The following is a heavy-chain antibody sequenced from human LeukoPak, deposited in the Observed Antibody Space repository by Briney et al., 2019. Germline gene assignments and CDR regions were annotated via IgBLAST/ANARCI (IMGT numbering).Heavy chain of an antibody. CDR3: ARISSDWPHYYFDY. CDR1: GGSISSSNW. D-gene: IGHD6-19*01. CDR2: IYHSGST. V-gene: IGHV4-4*02. J-gene: IGHJ4*02. Sequence: NPSGTLSLTCAVSGGSISSSNWWSWVRQPPGKGLEWIGEIYHSGSTYYNPSLKSRVTISLDTSKNQFSLKLRSVTAADTAVYYCARISSDWPHYYFDYWGQGALVTVSS.